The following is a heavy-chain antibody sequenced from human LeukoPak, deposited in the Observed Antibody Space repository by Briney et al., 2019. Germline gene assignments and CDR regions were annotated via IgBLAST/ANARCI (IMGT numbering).Heavy chain of an antibody. CDR1: GFTFSSYA. CDR3: ARADWDTAMIDY. D-gene: IGHD5-18*01. V-gene: IGHV3-23*01. Sequence: GVSLRLSCAASGFTFSSYAMSGVRQAPGKGLEGVSDISGSGGSTYYADSVKGRFTISRDNSKNTLYLQMNSRRAEDTAVYYCARADWDTAMIDYWGQGTLVTVSS. J-gene: IGHJ4*02. CDR2: ISGSGGST.